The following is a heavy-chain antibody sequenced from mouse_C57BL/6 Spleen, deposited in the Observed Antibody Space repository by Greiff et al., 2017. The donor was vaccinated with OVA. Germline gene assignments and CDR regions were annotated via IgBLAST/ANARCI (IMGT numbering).Heavy chain of an antibody. V-gene: IGHV1-9*01. CDR3: ARRVYGSSSAWFAY. CDR2: ILPGSGST. J-gene: IGHJ3*01. D-gene: IGHD1-1*01. Sequence: QVQLQQSGAELMKPGASVKLSCKATGYTFTGYWIEWVKQRPGHGLEWIGEILPGSGSTNYHEKFKGKATFTADTSSNTAYMQLSSLETEDSAIYYCARRVYGSSSAWFAYWGQGTLVTVSA. CDR1: GYTFTGYW.